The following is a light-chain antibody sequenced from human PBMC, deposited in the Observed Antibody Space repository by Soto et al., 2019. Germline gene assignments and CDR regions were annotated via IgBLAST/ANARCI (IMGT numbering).Light chain of an antibody. CDR3: QQYGTLPLT. CDR1: QSVSSN. J-gene: IGKJ4*01. Sequence: EIVMTQSPATLSVSPGERATLSCRASQSVSSNLAWYQQKPGQTPRLLIYAASSRATGVPDRFSGSASGTDFTLTISRLEPEDFAVYYCQQYGTLPLTFGGGTKVDIK. V-gene: IGKV3D-15*01. CDR2: AAS.